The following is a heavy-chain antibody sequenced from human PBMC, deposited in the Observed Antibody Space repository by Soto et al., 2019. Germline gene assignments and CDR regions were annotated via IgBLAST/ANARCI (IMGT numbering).Heavy chain of an antibody. V-gene: IGHV4-4*07. CDR3: ASSFGYCGRTSCSRYYGLDV. CDR2: IYTSGST. CDR1: GGSISSYY. Sequence: SETLSLTCTVSGGSISSYYWSWIRQPAGKGLEWIGRIYTSGSTNYNPSLKSRVTMSVDTSKNQFSLKLSSVTAADTAVYYCASSFGYCGRTSCSRYYGLDVWGQGTTVTVSS. D-gene: IGHD2-2*03. J-gene: IGHJ6*02.